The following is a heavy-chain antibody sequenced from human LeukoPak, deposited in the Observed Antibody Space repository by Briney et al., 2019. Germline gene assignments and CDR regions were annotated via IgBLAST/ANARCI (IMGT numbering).Heavy chain of an antibody. V-gene: IGHV1-18*01. D-gene: IGHD2-15*01. CDR1: GYTFTSYG. CDR2: TSAYNGNT. CDR3: ARVHTDIVVVVAATHYYYGMDV. Sequence: GASVKVSCKASGYTFTSYGIRWVRQAPGQGLEWMGWTSAYNGNTNYAQKLQGRVTMTTDTSTSTAYMELRSLRSDDTAVYYCARVHTDIVVVVAATHYYYGMDVWGQGTTVTVSS. J-gene: IGHJ6*02.